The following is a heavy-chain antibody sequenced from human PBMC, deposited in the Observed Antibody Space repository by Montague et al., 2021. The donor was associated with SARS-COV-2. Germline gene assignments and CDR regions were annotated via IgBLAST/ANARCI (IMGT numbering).Heavy chain of an antibody. CDR3: VREKAGGLRNVFDI. CDR1: GFSIGSGDY. V-gene: IGHV4-38-2*02. CDR2: IYHSGTT. Sequence: SETLSLTCTVSGFSIGSGDYWGWILQPPRKGLEWIGSIYHSGTTXXNPXXXSRLTMSIDTSTNQFSLMLTSLTAADTAVFFCVREKAGGLRNVFDIWGQGTTVTVSS. J-gene: IGHJ3*02.